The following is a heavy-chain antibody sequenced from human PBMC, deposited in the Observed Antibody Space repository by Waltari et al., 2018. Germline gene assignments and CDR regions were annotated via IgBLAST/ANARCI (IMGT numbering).Heavy chain of an antibody. V-gene: IGHV3-30-3*01. CDR2: ISYDGSNK. J-gene: IGHJ4*02. Sequence: QVQLVESGGGVVQPGRSLRLSCAASGFTFSRYAMHWVRQAPGKGLEWVAVISYDGSNKYYADSVKGRFTISRDNSKNTLYLQMNSLRAEDTAVYYCARAPELGARGYFDYWGQGTLVTVSS. CDR1: GFTFSRYA. D-gene: IGHD1-26*01. CDR3: ARAPELGARGYFDY.